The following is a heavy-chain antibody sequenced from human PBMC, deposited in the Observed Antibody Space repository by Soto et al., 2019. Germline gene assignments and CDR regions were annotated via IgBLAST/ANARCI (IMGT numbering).Heavy chain of an antibody. CDR2: MHHTQGT. J-gene: IGHJ5*02. CDR3: ARVPFVGYFDWLDP. Sequence: PSETLSLTCSVSGASIGSYYWTWIRQPPGGGLEWIGYMHHTQGTNDNPSLRGRVHMSIDTSMNQFSLRLTSVTAADTAVYYCARVPFVGYFDWLDPWGHGTLVTV. D-gene: IGHD3-9*01. V-gene: IGHV4-59*01. CDR1: GASIGSYY.